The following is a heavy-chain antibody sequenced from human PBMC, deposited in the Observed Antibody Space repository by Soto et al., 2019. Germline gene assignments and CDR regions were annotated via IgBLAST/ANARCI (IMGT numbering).Heavy chain of an antibody. J-gene: IGHJ4*02. D-gene: IGHD3-22*01. V-gene: IGHV4-59*12. Sequence: PSETLSLTCTVSGGSISAYYWAWIRQPPGKGLEYIGYINYSGSTNYNPSLKSRVSMSVDTSKDQFSLDLNSVTAADTGVYYCARGDTYYYDRSGNYDYWGQGTPVTVSS. CDR3: ARGDTYYYDRSGNYDY. CDR1: GGSISAYY. CDR2: INYSGST.